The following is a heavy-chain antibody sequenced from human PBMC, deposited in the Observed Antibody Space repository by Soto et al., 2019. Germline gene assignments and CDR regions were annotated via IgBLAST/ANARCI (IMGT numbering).Heavy chain of an antibody. V-gene: IGHV4-61*01. D-gene: IGHD3-16*02. CDR3: ARPGGVVVDF. CDR1: GGSVSSGSYY. J-gene: IGHJ1*01. Sequence: QVQLQESGPGLGKPSETLSLTCSVSGGSVSSGSYYWSWIRQPPGKGLEWIGYITYSGRATYNPSRRSRVTISGDTSKIRYTLKLSCGTAAATAVYNCARPGGVVVDFWGQGTGVTVSS. CDR2: ITYSGRA.